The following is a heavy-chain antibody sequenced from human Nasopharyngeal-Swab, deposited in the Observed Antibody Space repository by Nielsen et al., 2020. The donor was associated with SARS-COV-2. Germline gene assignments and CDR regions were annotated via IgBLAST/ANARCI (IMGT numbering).Heavy chain of an antibody. Sequence: RQAPGKGLEWIGEVSQGGGTNYNPSLKNRVTISVATSKNQFSLKLSSVTAAETAVYYCARGGAGVVPSPVLGLGPYYSYYYMDVWGEGTTVTVSS. CDR2: VSQGGGT. J-gene: IGHJ6*03. V-gene: IGHV4-34*01. D-gene: IGHD2-2*01. CDR3: ARGGAGVVPSPVLGLGPYYSYYYMDV.